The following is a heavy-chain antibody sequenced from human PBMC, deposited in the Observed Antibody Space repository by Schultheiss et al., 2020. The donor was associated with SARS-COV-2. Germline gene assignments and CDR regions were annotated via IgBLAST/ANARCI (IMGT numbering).Heavy chain of an antibody. CDR3: ARFIAAAGGAWN. Sequence: SETLSLTCAVSGGSISTNNWWSWVRQPPGKGLEWIGEIYHSGSTNYNPSLESRVTISVDTSKNQFSLKLSSVTAADTAVYYCARFIAAAGGAWNWGQGTLVTVSS. D-gene: IGHD6-13*01. V-gene: IGHV4-4*02. CDR2: IYHSGST. CDR1: GGSISTNNW. J-gene: IGHJ4*02.